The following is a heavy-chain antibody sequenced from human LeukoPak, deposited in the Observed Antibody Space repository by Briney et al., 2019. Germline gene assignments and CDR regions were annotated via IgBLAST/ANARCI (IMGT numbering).Heavy chain of an antibody. CDR1: GFTFGNYA. D-gene: IGHD6-25*01. V-gene: IGHV3-23*01. CDR3: AREETDRSGRGFDI. Sequence: PGGSLRLSCAASGFTFGNYAMSWVRQAPGKGLEWVSGVSGSGTTTYYADSVKGRFTVSRDNSKNTLYLQMNSLRAEDTAVYYCAREETDRSGRGFDIWGQGTMVTVSS. J-gene: IGHJ3*02. CDR2: VSGSGTTT.